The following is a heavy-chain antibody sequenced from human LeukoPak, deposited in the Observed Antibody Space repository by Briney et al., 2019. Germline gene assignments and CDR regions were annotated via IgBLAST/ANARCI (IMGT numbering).Heavy chain of an antibody. D-gene: IGHD1-1*01. CDR1: GGIFSSHA. CDR3: ARIRTGTTYYYAMDV. Sequence: ASVKVSCKASGGIFSSHAISWVRQAPGQGLEWMGRIIPRLDIANYAQMFQGRVTITADKATTTAYMELTSLRSEDTAVYYCARIRTGTTYYYAMDVWGQGTTVSVSS. J-gene: IGHJ6*02. CDR2: IIPRLDIA. V-gene: IGHV1-69*04.